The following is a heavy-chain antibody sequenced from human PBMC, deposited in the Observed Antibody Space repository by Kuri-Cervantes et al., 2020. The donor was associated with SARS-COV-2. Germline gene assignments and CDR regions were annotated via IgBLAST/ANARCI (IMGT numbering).Heavy chain of an antibody. Sequence: SETLSLTCAISGDSVSSNSAAWNWIRQSPSRGLEWLGRTYYRSKWYNDYAVSVKSRITINPDTSKNQFSLQLNSVTPEDTAVYYCARDSVGHYDSRDAFDIWGQGTMVTVSS. CDR3: ARDSVGHYDSRDAFDI. CDR1: GDSVSSNSAA. CDR2: TYYRSKWYN. J-gene: IGHJ3*02. D-gene: IGHD3-22*01. V-gene: IGHV6-1*01.